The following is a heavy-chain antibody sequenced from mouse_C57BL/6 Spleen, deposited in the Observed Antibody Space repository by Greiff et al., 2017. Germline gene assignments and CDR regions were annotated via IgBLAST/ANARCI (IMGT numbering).Heavy chain of an antibody. CDR1: GYTFTSYW. Sequence: QVQLQQPGAELVRPGSSVKLSCKASGYTFTSYWMHWVKQRPIQGLEWIGNIDPSDSETHYNQKFKDKATLTVDKSSSTAYMQLISLTSEDSAVXYCARGYSNDYYYAMDYWGQGTSVTVSS. V-gene: IGHV1-52*01. J-gene: IGHJ4*01. CDR2: IDPSDSET. CDR3: ARGYSNDYYYAMDY. D-gene: IGHD2-5*01.